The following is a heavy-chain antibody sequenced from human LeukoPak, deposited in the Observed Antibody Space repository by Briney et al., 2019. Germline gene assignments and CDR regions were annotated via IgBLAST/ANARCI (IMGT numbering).Heavy chain of an antibody. Sequence: SVKVSCKASGGTFSSYAISWVRQAPGQGLEWMGGIIPIFGTANYAQKIHGRVTITADESTSTAYMELSSLRSEDTAVYYCARVGYDSSGYYRGYFDYWGQGTLVTVSS. CDR2: IIPIFGTA. CDR3: ARVGYDSSGYYRGYFDY. J-gene: IGHJ4*02. D-gene: IGHD3-22*01. V-gene: IGHV1-69*01. CDR1: GGTFSSYA.